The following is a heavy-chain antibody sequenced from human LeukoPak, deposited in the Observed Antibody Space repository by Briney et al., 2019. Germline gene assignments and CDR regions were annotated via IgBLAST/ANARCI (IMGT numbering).Heavy chain of an antibody. D-gene: IGHD6-13*01. J-gene: IGHJ4*02. CDR3: ARRAAYSSSWSSFDY. V-gene: IGHV4-59*12. CDR1: GGSISSYY. Sequence: SETLSLTCTVSGGSISSYYWSWIRQPPGKGLEWIGYIYYSGSTYYNPSLKSRVTISVDTSKNQFSLKLSSVTAADTAVYYCARRAAYSSSWSSFDYWGQGTLVTVSS. CDR2: IYYSGST.